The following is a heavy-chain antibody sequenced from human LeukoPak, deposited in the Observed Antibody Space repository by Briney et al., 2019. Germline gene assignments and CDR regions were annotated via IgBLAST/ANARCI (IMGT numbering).Heavy chain of an antibody. D-gene: IGHD5-18*01. CDR2: IIPIFGTA. J-gene: IGHJ6*03. CDR1: GGTFSSYA. V-gene: IGHV1-69*05. Sequence: SVKVSCKASGGTFSSYAISWVRQAPGQGLEWMGGIIPIFGTANYAQKLQGRVTMTTDTSTSTAYMELRSLRSDDTAVYYCARDRTDTAMVYSGYYYYYMDVWGKGTTVTVSS. CDR3: ARDRTDTAMVYSGYYYYYMDV.